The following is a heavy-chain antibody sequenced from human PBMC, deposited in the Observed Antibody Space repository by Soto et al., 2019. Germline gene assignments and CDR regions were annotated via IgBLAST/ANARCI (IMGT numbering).Heavy chain of an antibody. V-gene: IGHV4-59*01. CDR1: GGSISSYY. J-gene: IGHJ4*02. CDR3: ARVVGTTVTTLYDY. Sequence: TSETLSLTCTVSGGSISSYYWSWIRQPPGKGLEWIGYIYYSGSTNYNPSLKSRVTISVDTSKNQFSLKLSSVTAADTAVYYCARVVGTTVTTLYDYWGQGTLVTVSS. CDR2: IYYSGST. D-gene: IGHD4-4*01.